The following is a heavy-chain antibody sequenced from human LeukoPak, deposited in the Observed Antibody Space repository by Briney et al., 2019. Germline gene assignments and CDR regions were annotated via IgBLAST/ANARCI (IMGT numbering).Heavy chain of an antibody. CDR3: ARYSRIAAAGNYRYFQH. J-gene: IGHJ1*01. V-gene: IGHV4-34*01. Sequence: PSETLFLTCAVYGGSFSGYYWSWIRQPPGKGLEWIGEINHSGSTNYNPSLKSRVTISVDTSKNQFSLKLSSVTAADTAVYYCARYSRIAAAGNYRYFQHWGQGTLVTVSS. CDR1: GGSFSGYY. D-gene: IGHD6-13*01. CDR2: INHSGST.